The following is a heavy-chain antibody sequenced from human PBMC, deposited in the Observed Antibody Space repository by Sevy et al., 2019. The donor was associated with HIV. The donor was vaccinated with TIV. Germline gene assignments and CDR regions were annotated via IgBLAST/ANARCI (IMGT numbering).Heavy chain of an antibody. CDR1: GLTLTTTG. J-gene: IGHJ4*02. D-gene: IGHD3-16*01. V-gene: IGHV3-23*01. Sequence: GGSLRLSCAASGLTLTTTGVSWVRQAPGKGLEWVAGVTSDGTTYYAVSVRDRFTVSRDNSKNTLYLQLNSLRADDTAVFYCAGGDTTMITDLDYWGQGTLVTVSS. CDR3: AGGDTTMITDLDY. CDR2: VTSDGTT.